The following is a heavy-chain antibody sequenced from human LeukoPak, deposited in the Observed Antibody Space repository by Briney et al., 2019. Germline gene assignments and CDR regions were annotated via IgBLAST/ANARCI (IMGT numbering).Heavy chain of an antibody. CDR1: GYTFTSYD. D-gene: IGHD3-10*01. CDR2: MNPNSGNT. J-gene: IGHJ6*03. CDR3: ARGVTMVRGGPNYYYYYYMDV. Sequence: ASVKVSCKASGYTFTSYDINWVRQATGQGLEWMGWMNPNSGNTGYAQKFQGRVTMTRNTSISTAYMELSSLRSEDTAVYYCARGVTMVRGGPNYYYYYYMDVWGKGTTVTVSS. V-gene: IGHV1-8*01.